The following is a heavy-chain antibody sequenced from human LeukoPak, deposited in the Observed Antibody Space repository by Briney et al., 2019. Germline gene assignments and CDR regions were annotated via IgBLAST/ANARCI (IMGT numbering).Heavy chain of an antibody. V-gene: IGHV3-23*01. Sequence: GGSLRLSCAVSGFTSSSFAISWVRQAPGKGLEWVSGISGSGGSTYYADSVKGRCTISRDYFNSTVYLQMTSLRAEDTAVYYCAKDPIFSLLWFGEPLDAFDIWGQGTMVTVSS. CDR2: ISGSGGST. CDR1: GFTSSSFA. CDR3: AKDPIFSLLWFGEPLDAFDI. J-gene: IGHJ3*02. D-gene: IGHD3-10*01.